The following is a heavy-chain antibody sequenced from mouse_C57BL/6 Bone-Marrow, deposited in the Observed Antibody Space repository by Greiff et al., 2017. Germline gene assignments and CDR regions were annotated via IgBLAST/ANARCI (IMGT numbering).Heavy chain of an antibody. CDR3: ARGIYYDYDVPFFFDY. CDR2: IHPNSGST. V-gene: IGHV1-64*01. CDR1: GYTFTSYW. D-gene: IGHD2-4*01. J-gene: IGHJ2*01. Sequence: QVHVKQPGAELVKPGASVKLPCKASGYTFTSYWMHWVKQRPGQGLEWIGMIHPNSGSTNYNEKFKSKATLTVDKSSSTAYMQLSSLTSEDSAVYYCARGIYYDYDVPFFFDYWGQGTTLTVSS.